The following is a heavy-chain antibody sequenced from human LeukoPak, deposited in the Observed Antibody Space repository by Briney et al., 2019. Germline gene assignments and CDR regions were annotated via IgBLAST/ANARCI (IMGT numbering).Heavy chain of an antibody. D-gene: IGHD3-22*01. Sequence: GGSLRLSCAASGFSFSDYAMSWVRQSPGKELEGVSAIGGSGGSTYYADSVKGRFTISRDNSTNTMYLQMNTLRAEDTAVYYCAKGLRRSGYYFDYWGQGTLVTVSS. J-gene: IGHJ4*02. CDR3: AKGLRRSGYYFDY. V-gene: IGHV3-23*01. CDR1: GFSFSDYA. CDR2: IGGSGGST.